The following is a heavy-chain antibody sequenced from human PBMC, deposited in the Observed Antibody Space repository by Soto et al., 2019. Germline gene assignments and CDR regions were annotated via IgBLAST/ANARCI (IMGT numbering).Heavy chain of an antibody. V-gene: IGHV4-31*03. CDR3: ARLPYSSAAYYYYCGMDV. CDR2: IYCSWSA. CDR1: GGSISSGGYY. J-gene: IGHJ6*02. Sequence: TLSRTCTVSGGSISSGGYYWSWIRQHPGMALEWIGQIYCSWSAYYNPSLKSRVTISVDTSKNQLSLKLGSVPAADTAMPHCARLPYSSAAYYYYCGMDVWGQGTTVTVSS. D-gene: IGHD6-25*01.